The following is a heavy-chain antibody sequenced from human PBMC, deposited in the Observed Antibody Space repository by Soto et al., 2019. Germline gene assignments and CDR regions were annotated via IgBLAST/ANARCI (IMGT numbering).Heavy chain of an antibody. V-gene: IGHV4-34*01. CDR1: GGSLSANY. CDR2: ISHTGST. J-gene: IGHJ5*02. CDR3: ARGRSRYNNNFYTWYDP. Sequence: PSETLSLTCDVSGGSLSANYWSWIRQAPGKGLEWIGEISHTGSTTYHPSLKSRVIISTDKPRNQFSLNLRSVTAADTAIYYCARGRSRYNNNFYTWYDPWGQGTQVTVSS. D-gene: IGHD1-1*01.